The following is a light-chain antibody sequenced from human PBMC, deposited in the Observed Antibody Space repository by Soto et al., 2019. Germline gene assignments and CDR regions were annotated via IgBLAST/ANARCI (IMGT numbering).Light chain of an antibody. CDR1: SSNIGINS. J-gene: IGLJ2*01. CDR2: DNN. Sequence: QSVLTQPPSVSAAPGQKVTIPCSGTSSNIGINSVSWYQHLPGTAPKLLIYDNNERPSGIPDRFSGSKSGTSATLGIAGLQTGDEAYYYCGTWDRSLSAVFGGGTKRTVL. CDR3: GTWDRSLSAV. V-gene: IGLV1-51*01.